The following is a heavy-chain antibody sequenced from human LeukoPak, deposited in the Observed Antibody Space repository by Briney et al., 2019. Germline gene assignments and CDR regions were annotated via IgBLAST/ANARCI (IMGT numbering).Heavy chain of an antibody. J-gene: IGHJ1*01. Sequence: SETLSLTCTVSGGSISSGGYYWSWIRQHPGKGLEWIGYIYYSGSTYYNPSLKSRVTIPVDTSKNQFSLKLSSVTAADTAVYFCASPRGDDSGGYYTWYFHHWGRGILVTVSS. CDR3: ASPRGDDSGGYYTWYFHH. CDR1: GGSISSGGYY. V-gene: IGHV4-31*03. D-gene: IGHD3-22*01. CDR2: IYYSGST.